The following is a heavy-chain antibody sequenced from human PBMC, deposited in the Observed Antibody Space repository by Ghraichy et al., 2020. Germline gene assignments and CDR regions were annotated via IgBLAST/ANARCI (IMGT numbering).Heavy chain of an antibody. J-gene: IGHJ6*02. CDR2: INHSGST. Sequence: SQTLSLTCAVYGGSFSNYYWSWIRQPPGKGPEWIGEINHSGSTNYNPSLKSRVTISIDTPKKQFSLKLSSVTAADTAVYYCARGGFLKGYNYYGMDVWGRGTTGTVSS. CDR1: GGSFSNYY. V-gene: IGHV4-34*01. D-gene: IGHD2-15*01. CDR3: ARGGFLKGYNYYGMDV.